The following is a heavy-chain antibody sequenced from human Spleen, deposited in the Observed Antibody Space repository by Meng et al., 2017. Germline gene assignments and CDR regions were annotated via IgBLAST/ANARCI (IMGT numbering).Heavy chain of an antibody. CDR2: ISGHYGYA. D-gene: IGHD1-26*01. V-gene: IGHV1-18*01. J-gene: IGHJ4*02. CDR3: ARQLKDAGSHYFDY. Sequence: ASVKVSCKASGYTFTHYDITWVRQAPGRGLEWMGWISGHYGYAYYAQHFQGRVTMTADTTTTTAYMELRSLKSDDTAVYYCARQLKDAGSHYFDYWGQGTLVTVSS. CDR1: GYTFTHYD.